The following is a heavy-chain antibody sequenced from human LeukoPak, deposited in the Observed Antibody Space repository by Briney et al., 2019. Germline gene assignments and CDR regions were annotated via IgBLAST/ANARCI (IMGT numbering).Heavy chain of an antibody. Sequence: ASVKVSCKTSGGTFSSYAFSWMRQAPGQGLEWVGRIIPIYNPVDYTQRFQGRVTITADESTNTVYLELSSLRYDDTAVYYCARARGDFDYWGQGTLVTVSS. CDR2: IIPIYNPV. V-gene: IGHV1-69*13. D-gene: IGHD3-10*01. CDR3: ARARGDFDY. CDR1: GGTFSSYA. J-gene: IGHJ4*02.